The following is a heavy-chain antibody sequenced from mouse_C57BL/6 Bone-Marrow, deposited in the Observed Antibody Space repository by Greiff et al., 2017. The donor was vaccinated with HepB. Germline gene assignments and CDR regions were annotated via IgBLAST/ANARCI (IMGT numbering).Heavy chain of an antibody. CDR2: ISSGSSTI. D-gene: IGHD3-2*02. V-gene: IGHV5-17*01. Sequence: VQLKESGPELVKPGGSLKLSCAASGFTFSDYGMHWVRQAPEKGLEWVAYISSGSSTIYYADTVKGRFTISRDNAKNTLFLQMTSLRSEDTAMYYCASSDTSGYAYFDYWGQGTTLTVSS. J-gene: IGHJ2*01. CDR3: ASSDTSGYAYFDY. CDR1: GFTFSDYG.